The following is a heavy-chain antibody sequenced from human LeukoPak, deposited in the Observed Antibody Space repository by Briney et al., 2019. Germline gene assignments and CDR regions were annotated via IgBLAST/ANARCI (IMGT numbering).Heavy chain of an antibody. D-gene: IGHD2-21*01. Sequence: SETLSLTCTVSGGSISSYYWSWIRQPPGKGLEWIGYIYYSGSTNYNPSLKSRVTISVDTSKNQFSLKLSSVTAADTAVYYCARLKRRPFVIFDYWGQGTLVTVSS. V-gene: IGHV4-59*08. CDR2: IYYSGST. CDR3: ARLKRRPFVIFDY. CDR1: GGSISSYY. J-gene: IGHJ4*02.